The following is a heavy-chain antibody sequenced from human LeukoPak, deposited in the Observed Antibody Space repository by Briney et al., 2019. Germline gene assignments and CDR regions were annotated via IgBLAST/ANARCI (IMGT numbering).Heavy chain of an antibody. CDR3: ARAAAAGTEYFDL. V-gene: IGHV3-53*01. Sequence: PGGSLRLSCAASGFTVGSNYMSWVRQAPGKGLEWVSLVYSDGTTFYPDSVKGRFTISRDNSKNTLYLQINSLRAEDTAVYCCARAAAAGTEYFDLWGQGTLVTVSS. CDR1: GFTVGSNY. CDR2: VYSDGTT. J-gene: IGHJ4*02. D-gene: IGHD6-13*01.